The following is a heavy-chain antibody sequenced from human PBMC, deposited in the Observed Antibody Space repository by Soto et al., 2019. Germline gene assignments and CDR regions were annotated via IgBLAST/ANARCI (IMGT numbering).Heavy chain of an antibody. V-gene: IGHV3-33*01. D-gene: IGHD3-22*01. CDR2: IWSDGTNR. Sequence: GGSLRLSCAASGFTFTNYGFHWVPQAPGKGLEWVAAIWSDGTNRYNGGAVEGRFTISKDNSKNMLYLQINDLRVADPAFYYCPRNSIIVPADFDDWGPGILVTVSS. J-gene: IGHJ4*02. CDR3: PRNSIIVPADFDD. CDR1: GFTFTNYG.